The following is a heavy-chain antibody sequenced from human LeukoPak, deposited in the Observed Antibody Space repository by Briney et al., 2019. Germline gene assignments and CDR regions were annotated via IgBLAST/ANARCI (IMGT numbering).Heavy chain of an antibody. CDR3: AGMITVYFDY. CDR2: ISGSSGYT. J-gene: IGHJ4*02. D-gene: IGHD3-16*01. V-gene: IGHV3-11*06. Sequence: PGGSLRLSCAASGFTFSDYYMSWIRQAPGKGLKWVSYISGSSGYTNYADSVKGRFTISRDNAKNSLYLQMNSLRAEDTAVYYCAGMITVYFDYWGQGTLVTVSS. CDR1: GFTFSDYY.